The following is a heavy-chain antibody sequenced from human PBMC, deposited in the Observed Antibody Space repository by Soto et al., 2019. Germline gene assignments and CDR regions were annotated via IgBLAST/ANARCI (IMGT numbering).Heavy chain of an antibody. CDR3: AREFTNSGPYYYYYYGMDV. Sequence: ASVKVSCKASGGTFSSYAISWVRQAPGQGLEWMGGIIPIFGTANYAQKFQGRVTITADESKNQFSLQLNSVTPEDTAVYYCAREFTNSGPYYYYYYGMDVWGQGTTVTVSS. J-gene: IGHJ6*02. CDR2: IIPIFGTA. CDR1: GGTFSSYA. D-gene: IGHD1-26*01. V-gene: IGHV1-69*13.